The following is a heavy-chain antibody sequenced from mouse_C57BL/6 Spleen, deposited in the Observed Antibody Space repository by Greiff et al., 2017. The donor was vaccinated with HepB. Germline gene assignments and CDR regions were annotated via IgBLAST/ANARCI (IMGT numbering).Heavy chain of an antibody. CDR2: ISSGSSTI. CDR1: GFTFSDYG. CDR3: ATALYYDYDAWFAY. J-gene: IGHJ3*01. D-gene: IGHD2-4*01. V-gene: IGHV5-17*01. Sequence: EVKLMESGGGLVKPGGSLKLSCAASGFTFSDYGMHWVRQAPEKGLEWVAYISSGSSTIYYADTVKGRFTISRDNAKNTLFLQMTSLRLEDTAMYYCATALYYDYDAWFAYWGQGTLVTVSA.